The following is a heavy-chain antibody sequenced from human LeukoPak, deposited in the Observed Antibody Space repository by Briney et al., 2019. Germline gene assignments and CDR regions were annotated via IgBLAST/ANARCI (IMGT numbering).Heavy chain of an antibody. V-gene: IGHV3-9*01. J-gene: IGHJ4*02. CDR3: AKDTSDIAAAGSLFDY. CDR1: GYTFDDYA. CDR2: ISWNSGSI. Sequence: GGSLILACAASGYTFDDYAMHWVRQAPGRGLEWVSGISWNSGSIGYADSVKGRFTISRDNAKNSLYLQMNSLRAEDTALYYCAKDTSDIAAAGSLFDYWGQGTLVTVSS. D-gene: IGHD6-13*01.